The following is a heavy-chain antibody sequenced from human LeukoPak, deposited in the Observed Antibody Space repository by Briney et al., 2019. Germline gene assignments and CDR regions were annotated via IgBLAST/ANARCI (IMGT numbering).Heavy chain of an antibody. D-gene: IGHD4-17*01. Sequence: PGGSLRLSCAASGFTFSSYGMHWVRQAPGKGLEWVAFIRYDGSNKYYADSVKGRFTISRDNAKNSLYLQMNSLRAEDTAVYYCATLPTVSRLVDYWGQGTLVTVSS. CDR3: ATLPTVSRLVDY. J-gene: IGHJ4*02. V-gene: IGHV3-30*02. CDR1: GFTFSSYG. CDR2: IRYDGSNK.